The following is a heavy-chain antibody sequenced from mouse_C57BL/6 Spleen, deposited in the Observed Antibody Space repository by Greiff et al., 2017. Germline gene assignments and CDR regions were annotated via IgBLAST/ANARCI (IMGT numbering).Heavy chain of an antibody. CDR1: GFNIKDDY. Sequence: EVQLQQSGPELVKPGASVKISCTASGFNIKDDYMHWVKQRPEQGLEWIGWIDPENGDTEYASKFQGKATITADTSSNTAYLQLSSLTSEDTAVYYCTTGNYGYFDVWGTGTTVTVSS. J-gene: IGHJ1*03. CDR2: IDPENGDT. V-gene: IGHV14-4*01. CDR3: TTGNYGYFDV.